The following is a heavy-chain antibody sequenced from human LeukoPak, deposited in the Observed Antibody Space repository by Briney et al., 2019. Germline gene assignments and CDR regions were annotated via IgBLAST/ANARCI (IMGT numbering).Heavy chain of an antibody. Sequence: GGSLRLSCAASGFTVSSNYMSWVRRAPGKGLEWVSVIYSGGSTYYADSVKGRFTISRDNSKNTLHLQMNSLRAEDTAVYYCARDLMVRGVTYDAFDIWGQGTMVTVSS. CDR2: IYSGGST. V-gene: IGHV3-66*01. J-gene: IGHJ3*02. CDR3: ARDLMVRGVTYDAFDI. D-gene: IGHD3-10*01. CDR1: GFTVSSNY.